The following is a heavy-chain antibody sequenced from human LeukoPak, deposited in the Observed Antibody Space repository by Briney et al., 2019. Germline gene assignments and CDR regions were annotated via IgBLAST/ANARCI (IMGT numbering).Heavy chain of an antibody. Sequence: GGSLRLSCAAFGFTFSSYTMNWVRQAPGKGLEWVSSITSSSLYIYYADSVKGRFTISRDNAKNSLYLQMNSLRAEDTAVYYCARAIGGYFDYWGQGTLVTVSS. CDR2: ITSSSLYI. CDR1: GFTFSSYT. J-gene: IGHJ4*02. CDR3: ARAIGGYFDY. V-gene: IGHV3-21*01. D-gene: IGHD2/OR15-2a*01.